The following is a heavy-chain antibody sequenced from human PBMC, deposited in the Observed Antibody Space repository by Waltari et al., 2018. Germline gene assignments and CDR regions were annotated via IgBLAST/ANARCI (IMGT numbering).Heavy chain of an antibody. J-gene: IGHJ4*02. CDR1: GYPLTELS. Sequence: QVQLVQSGAEVKKPGASVKVSCKVSGYPLTELSMHWVRQAPGKGLEWMGGFDPEDGETIYAQKFQGRVTITTDESTSTAYMELSSLRSEDTAVYYCAREGSGYYFHWGQGTLVTVSS. D-gene: IGHD3-22*01. CDR2: FDPEDGET. CDR3: AREGSGYYFH. V-gene: IGHV1-24*01.